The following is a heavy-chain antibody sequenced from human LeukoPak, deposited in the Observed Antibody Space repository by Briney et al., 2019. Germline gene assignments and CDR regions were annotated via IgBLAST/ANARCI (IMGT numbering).Heavy chain of an antibody. CDR1: GGSISSGSYY. CDR2: IYTSGST. J-gene: IGHJ6*03. Sequence: SQTLSLTCTVSGGSISSGSYYWSWIRQPAGKGLEWIGRIYTSGSTNYNPSLKSRVTISVDTSKNQFSLKLSSVTAADTAVYYCARGWGSTSLTGYYYYYMDVWGKGTTVTVSS. D-gene: IGHD2-2*01. V-gene: IGHV4-61*02. CDR3: ARGWGSTSLTGYYYYYMDV.